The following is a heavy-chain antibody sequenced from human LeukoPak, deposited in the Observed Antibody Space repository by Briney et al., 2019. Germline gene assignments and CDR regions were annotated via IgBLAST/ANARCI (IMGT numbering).Heavy chain of an antibody. Sequence: GESLKISCKGSGSRFTSYWIGWGRPMPGRGLEWMGIIYPGYSDTRYSPSFQGQVTISADKSISTAYLQWSSLKASDTAMYYCARGGDSGSYYPSDAFDIWGQGTMVTVSS. D-gene: IGHD1-26*01. CDR1: GSRFTSYW. CDR3: ARGGDSGSYYPSDAFDI. J-gene: IGHJ3*02. V-gene: IGHV5-51*01. CDR2: IYPGYSDT.